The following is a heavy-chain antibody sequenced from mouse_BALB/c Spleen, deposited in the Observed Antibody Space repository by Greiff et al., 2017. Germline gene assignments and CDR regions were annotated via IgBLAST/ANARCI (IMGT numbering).Heavy chain of an antibody. CDR3: ARRCAVEDAMDY. J-gene: IGHJ4*01. CDR1: GFSLTSYG. Sequence: VKLMESGPGLVQPSQSLSITCTVSGFSLTSYGVHWVRQSPGKGLEWLGVIWSGGSTDYNAAFISRLSISKDNSKSQVFFTMNSLQANDTAIYYCARRCAVEDAMDYWGQGTAVTVSS. CDR2: IWSGGST. D-gene: IGHD1-1*01. V-gene: IGHV2-2*02.